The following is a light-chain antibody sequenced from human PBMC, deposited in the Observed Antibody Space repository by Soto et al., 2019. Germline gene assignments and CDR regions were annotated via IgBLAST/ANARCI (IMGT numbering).Light chain of an antibody. CDR2: GAS. CDR3: QQYGSSLIT. Sequence: EIGLTQSPGTLSLSPGERATLSCRASQSVSSSYLAWYQQKPGQAPRLLIYGASSRATGIPDRFSGSGSGKDFTLTISRLEPEDFAVYYCQQYGSSLITFGQGTRLEIK. J-gene: IGKJ5*01. CDR1: QSVSSSY. V-gene: IGKV3-20*01.